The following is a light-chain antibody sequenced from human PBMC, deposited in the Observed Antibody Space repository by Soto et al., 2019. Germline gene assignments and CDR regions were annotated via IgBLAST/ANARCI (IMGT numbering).Light chain of an antibody. CDR1: QTISSW. Sequence: IQLTQSPSSLSASVGDRVTITCRSSQTISSWLAWYQQKPGKAPKLLIYAASSLQSGVPSRFSGSGSGTDFTLTISSLQPEDFATYYCQQSYSTLAITFGQGTRLEI. CDR2: AAS. CDR3: QQSYSTLAIT. V-gene: IGKV1-39*01. J-gene: IGKJ5*01.